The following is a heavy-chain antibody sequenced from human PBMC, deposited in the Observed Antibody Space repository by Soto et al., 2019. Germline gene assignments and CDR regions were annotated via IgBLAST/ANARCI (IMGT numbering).Heavy chain of an antibody. V-gene: IGHV4-39*01. CDR1: SGSISSTIYS. J-gene: IGHJ5*02. CDR2: IFYSGST. Sequence: SQTLFLTCTVSSGSISSTIYSWDWIRQHPGKRLEWIGRIFYSGSTYYKPSLKSRVTISVDTSKNQFSLTQTSVTSSDTAVYYCAIQSRGVTCHWYLPWGHGTLVTVS. D-gene: IGHD3-22*01. CDR3: AIQSRGVTCHWYLP.